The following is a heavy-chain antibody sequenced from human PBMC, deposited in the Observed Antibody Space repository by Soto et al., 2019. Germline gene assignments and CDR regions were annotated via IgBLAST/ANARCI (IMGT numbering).Heavy chain of an antibody. Sequence: EVQLVESGGDLVQPGGSLRLSCAASGFTLSNYWMHWVRQATGKGLVWVSRINNDGSTIHYTDSVKGRFTISRDNAKNTLYLQMHSLRAEDTAVYYCVRPTSEVDAFDIWGQGTMVTVSS. CDR1: GFTLSNYW. CDR3: VRPTSEVDAFDI. CDR2: INNDGSTI. V-gene: IGHV3-74*01. J-gene: IGHJ3*02.